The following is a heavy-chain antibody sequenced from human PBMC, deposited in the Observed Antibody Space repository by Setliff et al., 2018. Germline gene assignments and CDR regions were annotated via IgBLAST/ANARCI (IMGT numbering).Heavy chain of an antibody. V-gene: IGHV4-39*07. CDR3: GRVDFTMIQGVVGH. CDR1: GGSVSSTSHY. CDR2: VYYSGYT. Sequence: SETLSLTCTVSGGSVSSTSHYWGWIRQAPGKGMEWIGSVYYSGYTYSKPYLQSRVSMSVDASKNQFSLKLASVTAADTAVYYCGRVDFTMIQGVVGHWGQGTLVTVS. J-gene: IGHJ1*01. D-gene: IGHD3-10*01.